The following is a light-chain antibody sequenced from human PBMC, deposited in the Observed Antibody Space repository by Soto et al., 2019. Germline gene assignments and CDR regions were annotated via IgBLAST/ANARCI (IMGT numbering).Light chain of an antibody. CDR2: GAS. CDR1: QSVSSN. V-gene: IGKV3-15*01. Sequence: EIVMTQSPATLSVSPGERATLSYRASQSVSSNLAWYQQKPGQAPRLLIYGASTRATGIPARFSGSGSGTEFTLTISSLQSEDFAVYYCQQYNNLPPLTFGGGTKVEIK. J-gene: IGKJ4*01. CDR3: QQYNNLPPLT.